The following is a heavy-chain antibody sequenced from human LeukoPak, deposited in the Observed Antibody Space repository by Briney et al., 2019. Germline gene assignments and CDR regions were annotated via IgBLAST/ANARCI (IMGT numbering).Heavy chain of an antibody. V-gene: IGHV4-30-4*01. D-gene: IGHD1-1*01. Sequence: SETLSVTCTVSGGSISSGDYYWSWIRQPPGKGLEWIGYVYYSGSTSYNPSLKSRVTISVDTSKNQFSLKLSSVTAADTAVYYCARGALNNWGNPLYFDYWGQGTLVTVSS. CDR1: GGSISSGDYY. CDR2: VYYSGST. J-gene: IGHJ4*02. CDR3: ARGALNNWGNPLYFDY.